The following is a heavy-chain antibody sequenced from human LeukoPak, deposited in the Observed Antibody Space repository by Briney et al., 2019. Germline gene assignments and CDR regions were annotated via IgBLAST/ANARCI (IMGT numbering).Heavy chain of an antibody. CDR3: VRGGPSTWS. CDR1: GFTFSSYW. CDR2: INTDGSST. D-gene: IGHD2-15*01. J-gene: IGHJ5*02. Sequence: GGSLRLSCAASGFTFSSYWMHWVRQAPGKGLVWVSRINTDGSSTSYADSVRGRFTISRDDAKNTVYLQMNNLRAEDTAVYYCVRGGPSTWSWGQGTLVTVSS. V-gene: IGHV3-74*01.